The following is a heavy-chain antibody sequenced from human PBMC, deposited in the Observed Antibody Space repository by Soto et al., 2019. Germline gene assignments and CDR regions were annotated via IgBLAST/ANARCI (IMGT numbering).Heavy chain of an antibody. Sequence: SETLSLTCAVYGGSFSGYYWSWIRQPPGKGLEWIGEINHSGSTNYNPSLKSRVTISVDTSKNQFSLKLSSVTAADTAVYYCARVYSREYSSQERTIAHYYYYMDVWGKGTTVTVSS. CDR2: INHSGST. CDR1: GGSFSGYY. D-gene: IGHD6-6*01. J-gene: IGHJ6*03. V-gene: IGHV4-34*01. CDR3: ARVYSREYSSQERTIAHYYYYMDV.